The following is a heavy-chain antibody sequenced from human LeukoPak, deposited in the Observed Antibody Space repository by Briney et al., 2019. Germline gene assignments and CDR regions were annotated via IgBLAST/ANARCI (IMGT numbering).Heavy chain of an antibody. CDR1: GGSISKSHYY. CDR3: ARSGPYCSGGSCYAYAMDV. D-gene: IGHD2-15*01. V-gene: IGHV4-39*02. Sequence: SETLSLTCSVCGGSISKSHYYWAWIRQTPGKGLEWIANMYYSGNTYYNLSLKSRVTISVDTSKNHFSLKLNSVTAADTAVYYCARSGPYCSGGSCYAYAMDVWGQGTTATVSS. J-gene: IGHJ6*02. CDR2: MYYSGNT.